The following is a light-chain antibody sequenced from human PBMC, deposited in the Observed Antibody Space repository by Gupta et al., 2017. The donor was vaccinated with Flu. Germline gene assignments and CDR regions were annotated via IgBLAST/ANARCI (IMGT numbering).Light chain of an antibody. CDR1: HSLLHSDGETY. J-gene: IGKJ2*01. Sequence: SVTPGQPASISCISSHSLLHSDGETYLFWYGHKPFQAPQLLIYEASKRYCGVPDRFTGIGAGKHFTLKSSRGEDEDVGVCYVRQGIYLSTFGQGTKLEIK. CDR2: EAS. CDR3: RQGIYLST. V-gene: IGKV2-29*03.